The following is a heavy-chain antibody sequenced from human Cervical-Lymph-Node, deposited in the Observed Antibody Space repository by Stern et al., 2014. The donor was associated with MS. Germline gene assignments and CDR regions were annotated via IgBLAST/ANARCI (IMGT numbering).Heavy chain of an antibody. V-gene: IGHV3-30-3*01. CDR3: ARDASGSYRTYYFDY. Sequence: QLVESGGGVVQPGRSLRLSCAASGFTFSSYAMHWVRQAPGKGLEGVAVISYDGSNKYYADSVKGRFTISRDNSKNTLYLQMNSLRAEDTAVYYCARDASGSYRTYYFDYWGQGTLVTVSS. D-gene: IGHD1-26*01. J-gene: IGHJ4*02. CDR2: ISYDGSNK. CDR1: GFTFSSYA.